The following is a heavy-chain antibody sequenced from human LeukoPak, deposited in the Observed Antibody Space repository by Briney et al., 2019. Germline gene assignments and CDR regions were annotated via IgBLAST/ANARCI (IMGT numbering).Heavy chain of an antibody. CDR1: GASISSSNYY. Sequence: SETLSLTCAVSGASISSSNYYWGWIRQPRGKGREWIGSIYYSGSTYYNPSRKSRVTISVDTSKNPFSLKLSSVTAADTAVYYCARVGGYSYNWFDPWGQGTLVTVSS. CDR2: IYYSGST. V-gene: IGHV4-39*01. CDR3: ARVGGYSYNWFDP. J-gene: IGHJ5*02. D-gene: IGHD4-23*01.